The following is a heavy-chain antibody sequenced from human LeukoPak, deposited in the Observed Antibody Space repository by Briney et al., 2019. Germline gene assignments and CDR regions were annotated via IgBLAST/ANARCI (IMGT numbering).Heavy chain of an antibody. CDR2: INPTGGST. J-gene: IGHJ6*02. Sequence: ASVKVSCKASGGTFSSYAISWVRQAPGQGLEWMGIINPTGGSTNYAQKFEGRVTMTRDTSTSTVYMELSSLRSEDTAIYYCARERYCSGGNCFVTYYYGMDVWGQGTTVTVSS. D-gene: IGHD2-15*01. CDR1: GGTFSSYA. CDR3: ARERYCSGGNCFVTYYYGMDV. V-gene: IGHV1-46*01.